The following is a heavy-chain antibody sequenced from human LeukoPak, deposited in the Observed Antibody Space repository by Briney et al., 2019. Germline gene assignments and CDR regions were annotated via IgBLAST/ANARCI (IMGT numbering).Heavy chain of an antibody. D-gene: IGHD3-9*01. V-gene: IGHV1-18*01. J-gene: IGHJ5*02. CDR1: GYTFTNYG. CDR2: ISAYNGNT. CDR3: ARDRSIRSWFDP. Sequence: ASVKVSCKASGYTFTNYGISWVRQAPGQGLEWMGWISAYNGNTNYAQKLQGRVTMTTDTSTSTAYMKLRSLRSDDTAVYYCARDRSIRSWFDPWGQGTLVTVSS.